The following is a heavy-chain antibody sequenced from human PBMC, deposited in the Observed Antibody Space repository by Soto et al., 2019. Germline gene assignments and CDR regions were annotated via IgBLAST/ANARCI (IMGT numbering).Heavy chain of an antibody. CDR1: GGTFSSYA. D-gene: IGHD5-18*01. V-gene: IGHV1-69*06. J-gene: IGHJ4*02. CDR2: IIPIFGTA. Sequence: SVKVSCKASGGTFSSYAISWVRQAPGQVLEWMGGIIPIFGTANYAQKFQGRVTITADKSTSTAYIELSSLRSEDTAVYYCARDRRGTQLQFEYWGQGTMVTVSS. CDR3: ARDRRGTQLQFEY.